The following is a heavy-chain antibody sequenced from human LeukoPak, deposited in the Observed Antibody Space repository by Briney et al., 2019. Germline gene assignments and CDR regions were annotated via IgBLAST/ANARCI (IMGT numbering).Heavy chain of an antibody. CDR1: GYSFTSYW. Sequence: GESLKISCKGSGYSFTSYWIGWVRQMPGKGLEWMGIIYPGDSDTRYSPSLQGQVTISADKSISTAYLQWSSLKASDTAMYYCARLGTAFQYYYDSSGWFDYWGQGTLVTVSS. CDR3: ARLGTAFQYYYDSSGWFDY. CDR2: IYPGDSDT. J-gene: IGHJ4*02. D-gene: IGHD3-22*01. V-gene: IGHV5-51*01.